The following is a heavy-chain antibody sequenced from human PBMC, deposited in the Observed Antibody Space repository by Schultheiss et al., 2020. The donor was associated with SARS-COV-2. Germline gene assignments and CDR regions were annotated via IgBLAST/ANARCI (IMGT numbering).Heavy chain of an antibody. D-gene: IGHD3-10*01. J-gene: IGHJ2*01. Sequence: GGSLRLSCAASGFTFGTYNMHWVRQAPGKGLEFVASIRSSGRDIYYADSMQGRFTVSRDSSKKTLYLQMDSLTVEDTAVYYCAREVSGDWYFDLWGRGTLVTVSS. CDR2: IRSSGRDI. CDR3: AREVSGDWYFDL. V-gene: IGHV3-21*04. CDR1: GFTFGTYN.